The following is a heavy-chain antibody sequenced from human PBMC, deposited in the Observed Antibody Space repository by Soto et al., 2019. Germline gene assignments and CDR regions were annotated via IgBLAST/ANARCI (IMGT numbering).Heavy chain of an antibody. D-gene: IGHD2-2*02. CDR3: ARGGDCSSTSCYTPNYSYGLDV. Sequence: QVQLVQSGAEVKKPGASVKVSCQTSGYNFPSYGINWVRQAPGQGLEWMGWISSYSGNTKYAQNLQGRVTMTADTSTTTAYMELRSLRSDDTAVYYCARGGDCSSTSCYTPNYSYGLDVWGQGTTVIVSS. CDR2: ISSYSGNT. V-gene: IGHV1-18*01. CDR1: GYNFPSYG. J-gene: IGHJ6*02.